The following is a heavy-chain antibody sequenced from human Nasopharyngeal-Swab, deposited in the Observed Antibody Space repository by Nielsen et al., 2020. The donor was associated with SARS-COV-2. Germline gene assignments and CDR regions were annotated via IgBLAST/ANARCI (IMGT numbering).Heavy chain of an antibody. CDR3: ATLMAGGGSLGNWFDP. J-gene: IGHJ5*02. Sequence: ASVKVSCKVSGYTLTELSMHWARQAPGKGLEWMGGFDPEDGETIYAQKFQGRVTMTEDTSTDTAYMELSSLRSEDTAVYYCATLMAGGGSLGNWFDPWGQGTLVTVSS. CDR1: GYTLTELS. CDR2: FDPEDGET. V-gene: IGHV1-24*01. D-gene: IGHD2-15*01.